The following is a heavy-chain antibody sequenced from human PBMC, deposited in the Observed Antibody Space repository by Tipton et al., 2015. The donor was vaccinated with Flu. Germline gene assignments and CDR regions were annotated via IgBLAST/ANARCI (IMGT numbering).Heavy chain of an antibody. D-gene: IGHD4-23*01. Sequence: SLRLSCAASGFTFSSYEMNWVRQAPGKGLEWVSYISSSGSTIYYADSVKGRFTISRDNAKNSLYLQMNSLRAEDTAVYYCARGYGGNSENASDIWGQGTMVTVSS. J-gene: IGHJ3*02. CDR2: ISSSGSTI. CDR3: ARGYGGNSENASDI. CDR1: GFTFSSYE. V-gene: IGHV3-48*03.